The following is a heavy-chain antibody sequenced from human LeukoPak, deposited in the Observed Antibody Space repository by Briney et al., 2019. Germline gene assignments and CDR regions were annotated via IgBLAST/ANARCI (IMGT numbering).Heavy chain of an antibody. Sequence: GGSLRLSCAASGFTFSSYGMHWVRQAPGKGLEWVAFIRYDGSNKYYADSVKGRFTISRDNAKNSLYLQMNSLRAEDTAVYYCARWPYSSSYYFDYWGQGTLVTVSS. J-gene: IGHJ4*02. CDR2: IRYDGSNK. D-gene: IGHD6-6*01. CDR1: GFTFSSYG. CDR3: ARWPYSSSYYFDY. V-gene: IGHV3-30*02.